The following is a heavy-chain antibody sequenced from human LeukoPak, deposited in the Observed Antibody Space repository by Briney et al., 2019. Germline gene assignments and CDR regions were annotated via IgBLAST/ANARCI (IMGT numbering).Heavy chain of an antibody. V-gene: IGHV4-4*07. Sequence: SETLSLTCTVSGASISTYYWSWIRQPAGKGLEWIGRVHSSGSTSYNPSLKSRVTMSVDTSKNQFSLEMSSVTAADTAIYYCASHRTTRTTGTAGWFDPWGQGTLVTVSS. CDR1: GASISTYY. J-gene: IGHJ5*02. D-gene: IGHD1-1*01. CDR3: ASHRTTRTTGTAGWFDP. CDR2: VHSSGST.